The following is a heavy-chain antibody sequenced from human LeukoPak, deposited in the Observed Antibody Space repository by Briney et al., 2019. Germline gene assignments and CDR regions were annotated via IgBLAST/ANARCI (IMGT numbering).Heavy chain of an antibody. CDR3: ARGDPHADL. CDR1: GFDLSTYE. Sequence: PGGSLRLSCAASGFDLSTYEMNWARQAPGKGLEWIADITISGHTKNYADSVKGRFTISRDNARTSLYLQMNSLRAEDTGVYYCARGDPHADLWGQGTLVTVSS. J-gene: IGHJ5*02. V-gene: IGHV3-48*03. CDR2: ITISGHTK.